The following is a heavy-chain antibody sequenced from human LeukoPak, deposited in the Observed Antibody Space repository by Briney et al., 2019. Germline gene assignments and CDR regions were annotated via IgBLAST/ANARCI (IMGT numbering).Heavy chain of an antibody. Sequence: GGSLRLSCAASGFTFSSYWMTWVRQAPGKGLEWVANIKQDGSEKYYVDSVKGRFTISRDNARNSVYLQMNSLRTEDTALYYCAKDRGNYYYGMDDWGQGTTVTVSS. CDR3: AKDRGNYYYGMDD. CDR1: GFTFSSYW. J-gene: IGHJ6*02. CDR2: IKQDGSEK. V-gene: IGHV3-7*03. D-gene: IGHD3-10*01.